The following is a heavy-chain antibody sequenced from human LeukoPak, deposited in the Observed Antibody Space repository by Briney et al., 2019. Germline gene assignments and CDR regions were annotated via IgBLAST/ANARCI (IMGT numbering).Heavy chain of an antibody. J-gene: IGHJ3*02. CDR3: ARDVYYYDSSGYQGGAFDI. CDR2: IYYSGST. CDR1: GGSISSYY. Sequence: SETLSLTCTVSGGSISSYYWSWIRQPPGKGLEWIGYIYYSGSTNYNPSLKSRVTISVDTSKNQFSLKLSSVTAADTAVYYCARDVYYYDSSGYQGGAFDIWGQGTMVTVSS. V-gene: IGHV4-59*01. D-gene: IGHD3-22*01.